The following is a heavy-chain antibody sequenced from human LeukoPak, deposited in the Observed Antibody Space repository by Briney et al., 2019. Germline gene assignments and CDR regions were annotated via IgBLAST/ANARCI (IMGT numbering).Heavy chain of an antibody. V-gene: IGHV3-48*02. D-gene: IGHD2-15*01. CDR2: ISSSGSGI. Sequence: GGSLRLSCAASRFTFSTYSMNWVRQAPGKGLEWVSYISSSGSGIYYADSVKGRFTISRGNAKNSLYLQMNSLRDEDTAVYYCARDPSVYCSGGSCYLDYWGQGTLVTVSS. CDR1: RFTFSTYS. J-gene: IGHJ4*02. CDR3: ARDPSVYCSGGSCYLDY.